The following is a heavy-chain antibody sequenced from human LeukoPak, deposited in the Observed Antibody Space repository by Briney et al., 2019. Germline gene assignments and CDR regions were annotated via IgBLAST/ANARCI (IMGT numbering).Heavy chain of an antibody. D-gene: IGHD3-9*01. CDR1: GYTFTGYY. V-gene: IGHV1-2*02. CDR2: INPNSGGT. Sequence: ASVKVSCKASGYTFTGYYMRWVRQAPGQGLEWMGWINPNSGGTNYAQKFQGRVTMTRDTSISTAYMELSRLRSDDTAVYYCAREENVLRYFDWEDGMDVWGQGTTVTVSS. J-gene: IGHJ6*02. CDR3: AREENVLRYFDWEDGMDV.